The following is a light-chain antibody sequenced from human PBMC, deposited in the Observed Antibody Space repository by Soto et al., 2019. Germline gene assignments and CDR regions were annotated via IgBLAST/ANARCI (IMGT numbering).Light chain of an antibody. V-gene: IGKV1-39*01. CDR1: QTISTH. CDR3: QQTDSTPPP. Sequence: DIQMTQSPSSLSASVGDSVTITCRASQTISTHLNWYQQKPGKAPKLLIYAASSLQSGVPSRFSGSGSGTDFTLTISSLQPEDFATYYCQQTDSTPPPFGQGTKVEIK. CDR2: AAS. J-gene: IGKJ1*01.